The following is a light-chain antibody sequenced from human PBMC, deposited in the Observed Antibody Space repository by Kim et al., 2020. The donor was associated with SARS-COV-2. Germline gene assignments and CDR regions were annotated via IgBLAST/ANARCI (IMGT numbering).Light chain of an antibody. CDR2: YKSDSDK. Sequence: LPCTLRSGINVGNYRIYWYQQKPGSPPQYLLRYKSDSDKQQGSGVPSRFSGSKDASANAGILLISGLQSEDEADYYCMIWHSSAWVFGGGTQLTVL. V-gene: IGLV5-45*02. CDR3: MIWHSSAWV. J-gene: IGLJ3*02. CDR1: SGINVGNYR.